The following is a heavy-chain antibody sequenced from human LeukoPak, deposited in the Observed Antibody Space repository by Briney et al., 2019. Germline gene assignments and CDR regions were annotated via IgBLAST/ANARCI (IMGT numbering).Heavy chain of an antibody. D-gene: IGHD1-14*01. CDR3: ARSEGFDY. Sequence: GGSLRLSCAASGFTFSSYWMHWVRHAPGKGLVWVSRISSDGSSTSYADSVKGRFTISRDNAKNTLYLQMNSLRAEDTAVYYCARSEGFDYWGQGTLVTVSS. CDR2: ISSDGSST. V-gene: IGHV3-74*01. J-gene: IGHJ4*02. CDR1: GFTFSSYW.